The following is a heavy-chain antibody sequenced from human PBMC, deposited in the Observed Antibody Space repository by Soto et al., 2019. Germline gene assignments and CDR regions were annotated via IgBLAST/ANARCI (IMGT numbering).Heavy chain of an antibody. CDR1: GFTFSSYW. CDR2: INEDGSEK. J-gene: IGHJ4*02. D-gene: IGHD3-10*01. V-gene: IGHV3-7*01. Sequence: EVQLVESGGGLVQPGGSLKLSCATSGFTFSSYWMTWVRQAPEKGLEWVANINEDGSEKYYAVSVKGRFTISRDNPKRSVYLQMGSLRAEDTGVYYCVRHPRLRRFDHWGQGSLVIVSS. CDR3: VRHPRLRRFDH.